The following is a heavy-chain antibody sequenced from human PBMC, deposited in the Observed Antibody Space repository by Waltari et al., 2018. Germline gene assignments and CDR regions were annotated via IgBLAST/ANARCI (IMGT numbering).Heavy chain of an antibody. V-gene: IGHV1-8*01. CDR1: GYTATRYD. CDR2: MNPNSGNT. Sequence: QVQLVQSGAEVKKPGASVKDSCQASGYTATRYDIHWVRQATGQGLEWMGWMNPNSGNTGYAQKFQGRVTMTRNTSISTAYMELSSLRSEDTAVYYCARLPAWFGELNHPWGQGTLVTVSS. D-gene: IGHD3-10*01. CDR3: ARLPAWFGELNHP. J-gene: IGHJ4*02.